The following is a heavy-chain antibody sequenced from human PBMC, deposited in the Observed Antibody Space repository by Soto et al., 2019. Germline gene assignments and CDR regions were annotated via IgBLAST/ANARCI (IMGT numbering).Heavy chain of an antibody. Sequence: ASGKVSCKASGDTFISYDITWLLQAAGQGLEWMGWMNPNNGNAGYAQKFQGQVTISADKSISTAYLQWSSLKASDTAMYYCARPSGKQIVGGTLPAAWGQGTLDTVSS. CDR3: ARPSGKQIVGGTLPAA. J-gene: IGHJ4*02. V-gene: IGHV1-8*01. CDR2: MNPNNGNA. D-gene: IGHD3-22*01. CDR1: GDTFISYD.